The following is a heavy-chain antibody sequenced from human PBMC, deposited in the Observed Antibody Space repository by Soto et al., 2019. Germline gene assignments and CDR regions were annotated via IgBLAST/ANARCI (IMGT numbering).Heavy chain of an antibody. CDR3: AASRPITGRGSEYYYYYGMDV. D-gene: IGHD1-20*01. J-gene: IGHJ6*02. Sequence: GGSLRLSXAASGFTFSSYGMHWVRQAPGKGLEWVAVIWYDGSNKYYADSVKGRFTISRDNSKNTLYLQMNSLRAEDTAVYYCAASRPITGRGSEYYYYYGMDVWGQGTTVTVSS. CDR1: GFTFSSYG. CDR2: IWYDGSNK. V-gene: IGHV3-33*01.